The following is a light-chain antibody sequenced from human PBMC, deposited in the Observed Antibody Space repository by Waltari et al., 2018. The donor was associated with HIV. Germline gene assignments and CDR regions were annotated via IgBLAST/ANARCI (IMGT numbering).Light chain of an antibody. CDR2: GKN. V-gene: IGLV3-19*01. J-gene: IGLJ2*01. Sequence: SSELTQDPAVSVVLGQTVRITCQGDSLRSYYASWYQQKPGQAPVLVIYGKNTRPSGIPDRFSASSSGTTASLTISGAQAEDEADYYCNSRDTSGNHQVFGGGTTLTVL. CDR1: SLRSYY. CDR3: NSRDTSGNHQV.